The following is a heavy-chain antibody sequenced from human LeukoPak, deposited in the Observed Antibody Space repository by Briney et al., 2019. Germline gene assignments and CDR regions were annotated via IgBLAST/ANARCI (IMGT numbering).Heavy chain of an antibody. V-gene: IGHV3-30*02. J-gene: IGHJ4*02. CDR1: GFTFSSYG. D-gene: IGHD4-17*01. CDR3: AKAGAYGDALDY. CDR2: IRYDGSNK. Sequence: GSLRLSCAASGFTFSSYGMHWVCQAPGKGLEWVAFIRYDGSNKYYADSVKGRFTISRDNSKNTLYLQMNSLRAEDTAVYYCAKAGAYGDALDYWGQGTLVTVSS.